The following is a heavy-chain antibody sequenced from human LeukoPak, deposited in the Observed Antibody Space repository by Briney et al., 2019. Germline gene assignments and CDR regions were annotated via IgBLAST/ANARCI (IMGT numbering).Heavy chain of an antibody. CDR3: ARVGVGALDAFDI. V-gene: IGHV4-59*01. J-gene: IGHJ3*02. CDR2: IYCSGST. D-gene: IGHD1-26*01. CDR1: GGSISSYY. Sequence: PSETLSLTCTVSGGSISSYYWSWIRQPPGKGLEWIGYIYCSGSTNYNPSLKSRVTISVDTSKNQFSLKLSSVTAADTAVYYCARVGVGALDAFDIWGQGTMVTVSS.